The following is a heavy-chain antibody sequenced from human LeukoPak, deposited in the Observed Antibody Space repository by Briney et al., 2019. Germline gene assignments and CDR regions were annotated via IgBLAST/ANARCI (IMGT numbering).Heavy chain of an antibody. D-gene: IGHD2-2*01. J-gene: IGHJ3*01. V-gene: IGHV4-38-2*01. CDR1: GYSISSGYY. Sequence: SETLSLTCAVSGYSISSGYYWGWIRQPPGKGLEWIVSIYHSGSTYYNPSLKSRVTISVDTSKNQFSLKLSSVTAADTAMYYCARNIVVVPTVTGAFDVWGQGTMVTVSS. CDR3: ARNIVVVPTVTGAFDV. CDR2: IYHSGST.